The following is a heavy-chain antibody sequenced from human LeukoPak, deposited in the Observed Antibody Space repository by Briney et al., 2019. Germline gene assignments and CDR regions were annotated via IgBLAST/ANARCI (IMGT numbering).Heavy chain of an antibody. CDR2: IYYSGST. CDR1: GGSISSGGYY. CDR3: AQGRGSSTSTFDY. V-gene: IGHV4-31*03. Sequence: SETLSLTCTVSGGSISSGGYYWSWIRQHPGKGLEWIGYIYYSGSTYYNPSLKSRVTISVDTSKNQFSLKLSSATAADTAVYYCAQGRGSSTSTFDYWGQGTLVTVSS. D-gene: IGHD2-2*01. J-gene: IGHJ4*02.